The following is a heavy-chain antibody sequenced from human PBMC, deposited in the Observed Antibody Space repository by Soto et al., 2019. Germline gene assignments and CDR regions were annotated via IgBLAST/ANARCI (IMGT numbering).Heavy chain of an antibody. V-gene: IGHV3-30*18. Sequence: QVQLVESGGGVVQPGRSLRLSCAASRFTFSTYGMHWVRQAPGKGLEWVAALSHDGSNKYYAGSVKGRFTISRYNSKNTLYLEMDSLRLDDTAVYYCAKEGVSFSTSCSRCYGLDVWGQGTPVTVSS. D-gene: IGHD2-2*01. J-gene: IGHJ6*02. CDR1: RFTFSTYG. CDR3: AKEGVSFSTSCSRCYGLDV. CDR2: LSHDGSNK.